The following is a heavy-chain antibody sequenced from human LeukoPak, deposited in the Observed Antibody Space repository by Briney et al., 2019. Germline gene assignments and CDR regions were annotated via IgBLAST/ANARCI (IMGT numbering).Heavy chain of an antibody. D-gene: IGHD1-26*01. V-gene: IGHV3-53*01. Sequence: GGSLRLSCAASGFTVSSNYMSWVRQAPGKGLEWVSVIYSGGSTYYADSVKGRFTISRDNSKNTLYLQMNSLGAEDTAVYYCASAPLLSGSYGYWGQGTLVTVSS. CDR2: IYSGGST. CDR1: GFTVSSNY. J-gene: IGHJ4*02. CDR3: ASAPLLSGSYGY.